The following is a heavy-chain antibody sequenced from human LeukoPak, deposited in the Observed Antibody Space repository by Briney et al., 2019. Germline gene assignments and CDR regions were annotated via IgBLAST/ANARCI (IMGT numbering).Heavy chain of an antibody. CDR2: TYYRSKWYN. CDR1: GDSVSGNSAA. D-gene: IGHD2-2*01. J-gene: IGHJ6*02. Sequence: SQTLSLTCAISGDSVSGNSAAWNWIRQSPSRGLEWLGRTYYRSKWYNDYAVSMKSRITINPDTSKNQFSLQLNSVTPEDTAVYYCARVRFSTSGYYYYYGMDVWGQGTTVTVSS. V-gene: IGHV6-1*01. CDR3: ARVRFSTSGYYYYYGMDV.